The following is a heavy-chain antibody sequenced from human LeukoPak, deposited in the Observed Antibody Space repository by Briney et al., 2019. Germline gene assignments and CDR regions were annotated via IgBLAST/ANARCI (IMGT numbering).Heavy chain of an antibody. D-gene: IGHD4-17*01. J-gene: IGHJ4*02. CDR2: IYYSGGT. CDR3: AAYRLPDSFDY. V-gene: IGHV4-59*01. Sequence: SETLSLTCTVSGGSISSYYWSWIRQPPGKGLEWIGYIYYSGGTNYNPSLKSRVTISVDTSKNQFSLKLSSVTAADTAVYYCAAYRLPDSFDYWGQGTLVTVSS. CDR1: GGSISSYY.